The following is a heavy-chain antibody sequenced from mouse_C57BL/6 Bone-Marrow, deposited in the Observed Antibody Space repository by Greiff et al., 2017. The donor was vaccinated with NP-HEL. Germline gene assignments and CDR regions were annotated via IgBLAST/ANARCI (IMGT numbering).Heavy chain of an antibody. V-gene: IGHV2-2*01. CDR3: ARNYYGGSFYWDFDV. J-gene: IGHJ1*03. Sequence: VQRVESGPGLVQPSQSLSITCTVSGFSLTSYGVHWVRQSPGKGLEWLGVIWSGGSTDYNAAFISRLSISKDNSKSQVFFKMNSLQADDTDIYYCARNYYGGSFYWDFDVWGTGTTVTVSS. D-gene: IGHD1-1*01. CDR1: GFSLTSYG. CDR2: IWSGGST.